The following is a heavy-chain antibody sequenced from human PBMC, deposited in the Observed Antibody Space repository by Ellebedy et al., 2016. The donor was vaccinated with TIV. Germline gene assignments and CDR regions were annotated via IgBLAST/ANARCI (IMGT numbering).Heavy chain of an antibody. J-gene: IGHJ4*02. CDR1: GFSISYYA. CDR2: TSYDESSK. V-gene: IGHV3-30-3*01. Sequence: GESLKISCGASGFSISYYALHWVRQAPGKGLEWVAVTSYDESSKFYADSVKGRFTISKDNSKNTLYLQMNSLRVEDTAVYYCAKELAFIPAAGMDYWGQGSLVTVSS. CDR3: AKELAFIPAAGMDY. D-gene: IGHD6-13*01.